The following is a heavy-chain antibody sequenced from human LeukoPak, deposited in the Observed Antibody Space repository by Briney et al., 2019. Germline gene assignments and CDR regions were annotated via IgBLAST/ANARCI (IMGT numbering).Heavy chain of an antibody. D-gene: IGHD2-2*01. Sequence: ASVKVSCKASGYTFTIYYMHWVRQAPGQGLEWMGIINPSGGSTSYAQKFQGRVTMTRDTSTSTVYMELSSLRSEDTAVYYCARERGVVVPAAISFARLTSNPLKPPETKNWFDPWGQGTLVTVSS. CDR3: ARERGVVVPAAISFARLTSNPLKPPETKNWFDP. V-gene: IGHV1-46*01. CDR1: GYTFTIYY. J-gene: IGHJ5*02. CDR2: INPSGGST.